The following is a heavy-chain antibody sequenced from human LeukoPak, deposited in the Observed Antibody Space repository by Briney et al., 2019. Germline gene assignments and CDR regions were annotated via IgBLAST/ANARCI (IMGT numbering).Heavy chain of an antibody. Sequence: GGSLRLSCATSGFISSTYALSWVRQAPGKGLEWASSISGSGGSTYHADSVKGRFTISRDSSKNTLYLQMNSLRAEDTAIYYCARVIRAAPGKGYFDYWGQGTLVTVSS. D-gene: IGHD6-13*01. CDR1: GFISSTYA. CDR2: ISGSGGST. V-gene: IGHV3-23*01. J-gene: IGHJ4*02. CDR3: ARVIRAAPGKGYFDY.